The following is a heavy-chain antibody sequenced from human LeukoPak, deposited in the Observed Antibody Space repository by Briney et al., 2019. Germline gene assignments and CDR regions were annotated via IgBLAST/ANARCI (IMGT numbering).Heavy chain of an antibody. V-gene: IGHV3-23*01. D-gene: IGHD6-13*01. CDR2: ISGSGGTA. CDR3: ATEDSSSWTTLGN. J-gene: IGHJ4*02. Sequence: PGGSLRLSCAASGFSFSSYAMTWVRQAPGKGLEWVSVISGSGGTAYYADSVKGRFTISRDNSKNTLNLQMNSLRAEDTAVYYCATEDSSSWTTLGNWGQGTLVTVSS. CDR1: GFSFSSYA.